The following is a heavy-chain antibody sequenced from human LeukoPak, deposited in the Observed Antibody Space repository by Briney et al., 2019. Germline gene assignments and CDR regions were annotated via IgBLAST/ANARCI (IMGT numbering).Heavy chain of an antibody. D-gene: IGHD3-10*01. V-gene: IGHV4-61*01. Sequence: PSETLSLTCTVSGGSVSSGNYYWSWIRQPPGKGLECIAYIYYSGSTNYNPSLKSRVTISVDTSKNQFSPILSSVTAADTAVYYCARDRGAEGADADAFDIWGQGTMVTVSS. CDR2: IYYSGST. CDR3: ARDRGAEGADADAFDI. J-gene: IGHJ3*02. CDR1: GGSVSSGNYY.